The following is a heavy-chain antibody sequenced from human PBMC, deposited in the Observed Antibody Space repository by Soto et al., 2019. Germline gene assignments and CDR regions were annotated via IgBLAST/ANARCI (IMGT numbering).Heavy chain of an antibody. CDR2: IIPIFGTA. CDR1: GGTFSSYA. CDR3: ARVGPAPDRDTAMVYDC. J-gene: IGHJ4*02. D-gene: IGHD5-18*01. V-gene: IGHV1-69*13. Sequence: SVKVSCKASGGTFSSYAISWVRQAPGQGLEWMGGIIPIFGTANYAQKFQGRVTITADESTSTAYMELSSLRSEDTAVYYCARVGPAPDRDTAMVYDCWGQGTLVTVSS.